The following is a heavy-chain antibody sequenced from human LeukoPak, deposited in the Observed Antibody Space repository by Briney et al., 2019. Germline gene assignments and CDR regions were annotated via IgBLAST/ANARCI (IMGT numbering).Heavy chain of an antibody. V-gene: IGHV3-23*01. CDR3: AKDLNDIVVVETDY. D-gene: IGHD2-2*01. CDR2: ISGSGGST. Sequence: GGSLRLSCAASGFTFSSYAMSWVRQAPGKGLEWVSAISGSGGSTYYADSVKGRFTTSRDNSKNTLYLQMNSLRAEDTAVYYCAKDLNDIVVVETDYWGQGTLVTVSS. J-gene: IGHJ4*02. CDR1: GFTFSSYA.